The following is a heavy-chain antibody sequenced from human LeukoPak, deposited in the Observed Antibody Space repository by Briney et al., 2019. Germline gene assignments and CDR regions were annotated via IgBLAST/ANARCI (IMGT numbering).Heavy chain of an antibody. Sequence: GASVKVSCKASGCTFTSYDINWVRQATGQGLEWMGWINLKSGNTGYAQNFQGRLTVTRDTSINTAYMELSTLRSEDTAVYYCARVTGSIDSWGQGTLVTVSS. V-gene: IGHV1-8*01. D-gene: IGHD1-26*01. CDR3: ARVTGSIDS. CDR2: INLKSGNT. CDR1: GCTFTSYD. J-gene: IGHJ5*01.